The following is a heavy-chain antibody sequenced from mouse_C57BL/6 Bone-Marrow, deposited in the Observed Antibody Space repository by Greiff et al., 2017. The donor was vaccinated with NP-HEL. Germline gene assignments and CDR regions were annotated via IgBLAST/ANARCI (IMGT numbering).Heavy chain of an antibody. CDR3: ARWDIVTHY. CDR1: GYSFTGYF. J-gene: IGHJ2*01. V-gene: IGHV1-20*01. CDR2: INPYNGDT. Sequence: EVQLQESGPELVKPGDSVKISCKASGYSFTGYFMNWVMQSHGKSLEWIGRINPYNGDTFYNQKFKGKATLTVDKSSSTAHMELRSLTSEDSAVYYCARWDIVTHYWGQGTTLTVSS. D-gene: IGHD2-5*01.